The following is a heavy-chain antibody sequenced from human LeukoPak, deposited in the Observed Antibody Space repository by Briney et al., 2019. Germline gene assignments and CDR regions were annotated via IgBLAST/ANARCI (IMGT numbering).Heavy chain of an antibody. CDR1: GLTFSNHW. CDR2: INHNGNVN. CDR3: ARGGGLDV. D-gene: IGHD3-16*01. V-gene: IGHV3-7*03. J-gene: IGHJ6*02. Sequence: GGSLRLSCEASGLTFSNHWMTWVRQAPGKGLEWVASINHNGNVNYYVDSVKGRFTISRDNAKNSLYLQMSNLRAEDTAVYFCARGGGLDVWGQGATVTVSS.